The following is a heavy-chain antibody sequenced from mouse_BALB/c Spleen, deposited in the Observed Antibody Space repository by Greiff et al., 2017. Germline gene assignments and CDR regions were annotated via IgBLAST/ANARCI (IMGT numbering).Heavy chain of an antibody. CDR2: IDPANGNT. J-gene: IGHJ2*01. D-gene: IGHD2-1*01. V-gene: IGHV14-3*02. Sequence: EVKLQQSGAELVKPGASVKLSCTASGFNIKDTYMHWVKQRPEQGLEWIGRIDPANGNTKYDPKFKSKATLTVDKSSSTAYMQLSSLTSEDSAVYYCASGNYGNYVNYWGQGTTLTVSS. CDR1: GFNIKDTY. CDR3: ASGNYGNYVNY.